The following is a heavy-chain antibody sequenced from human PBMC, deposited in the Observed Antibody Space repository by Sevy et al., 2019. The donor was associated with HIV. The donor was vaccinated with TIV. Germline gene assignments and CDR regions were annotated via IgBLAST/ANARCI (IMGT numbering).Heavy chain of an antibody. J-gene: IGHJ4*02. CDR2: IKSESDGGTT. CDR3: TAWNFDL. CDR1: GLTLSYAW. V-gene: IGHV3-15*07. D-gene: IGHD5-12*01. Sequence: GGSLRLSCAASGLTLSYAWMNWVRQAPGKGLEWVGHIKSESDGGTTDFATPVKGRFIISRDDSKNTLYLQMNSLKTGDTALYYCTAWNFDLWGRGTLVTVSS.